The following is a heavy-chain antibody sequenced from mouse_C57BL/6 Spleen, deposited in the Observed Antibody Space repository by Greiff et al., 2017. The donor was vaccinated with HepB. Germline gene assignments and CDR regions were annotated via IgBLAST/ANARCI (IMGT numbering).Heavy chain of an antibody. Sequence: DVKLQESGPGLVKPSQSLSLTCSVTGYSITSGYYWNWIRQFPGNKLEWMGYISYDGSNNYNPSLKNRISITRDTSKNQFFLKLNSVTTEDTATYYCARGGYDGYYWFAYWGQGTLVTVSA. V-gene: IGHV3-6*01. CDR1: GYSITSGYY. CDR2: ISYDGSN. J-gene: IGHJ3*01. D-gene: IGHD2-3*01. CDR3: ARGGYDGYYWFAY.